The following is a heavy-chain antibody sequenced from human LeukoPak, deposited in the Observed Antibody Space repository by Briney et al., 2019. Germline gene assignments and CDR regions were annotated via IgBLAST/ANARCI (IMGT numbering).Heavy chain of an antibody. CDR2: IYFSGTT. CDR1: GGSVSSGSYS. J-gene: IGHJ4*02. Sequence: SETLSLTCSVSGGSVSSGSYSWGWIRQPPGKGLEWIGYIYFSGTTYYNPSLKSRVTISVDTSKNQFSLSLASVTAADTTVYYCARSPRRDYFDFWGQGTLVAVSS. V-gene: IGHV4-39*01. CDR3: ARSPRRDYFDF.